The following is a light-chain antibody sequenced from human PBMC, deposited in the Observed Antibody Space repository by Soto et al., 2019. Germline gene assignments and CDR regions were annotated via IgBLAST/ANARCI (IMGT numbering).Light chain of an antibody. CDR2: GAS. CDR3: QQSHSPPRT. CDR1: QGISTY. Sequence: DIQMTQSPSSLSASVGDRVTITCRASQGISTYLAWFQQQPGKVPKLLIYGASALQSGVPSRFSGSGSGTDFTLTISSLHPEDFATYYCQQSHSPPRTFGQGTKVDIK. J-gene: IGKJ1*01. V-gene: IGKV1-27*01.